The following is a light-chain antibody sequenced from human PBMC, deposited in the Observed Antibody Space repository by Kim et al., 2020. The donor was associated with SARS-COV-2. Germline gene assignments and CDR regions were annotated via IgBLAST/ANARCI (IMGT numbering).Light chain of an antibody. V-gene: IGKV3-11*01. J-gene: IGKJ4*01. CDR3: QQRSNWPT. CDR1: QSVSSY. Sequence: SLSPGERATLSCRASQSVSSYLAWYQPKPGQAPRLLIYDASNRATGIPARFSGSGSGTDFTLTISSLEPEDFAVYYCQQRSNWPTFGGGTKVDIK. CDR2: DAS.